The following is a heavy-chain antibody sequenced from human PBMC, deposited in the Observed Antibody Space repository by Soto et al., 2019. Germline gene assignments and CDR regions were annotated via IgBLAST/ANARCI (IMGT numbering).Heavy chain of an antibody. D-gene: IGHD1-1*01. CDR2: IWYDGSNK. Sequence: QVQLVESGGGVVQPGRSLRLSCAASGFTFSSYGMHWVRQAPGKGLEWVAVIWYDGSNKYYADSVKGRFTISRDNSKNTLYLQMNSLRAEDTAVYYCARDETGTTFTIYYYYYYMDVWGKGTTVTVSS. V-gene: IGHV3-33*01. CDR3: ARDETGTTFTIYYYYYYMDV. CDR1: GFTFSSYG. J-gene: IGHJ6*03.